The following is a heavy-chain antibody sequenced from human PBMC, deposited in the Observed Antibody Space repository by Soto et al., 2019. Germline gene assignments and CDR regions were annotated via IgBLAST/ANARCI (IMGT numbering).Heavy chain of an antibody. Sequence: SETLSLTCAVSGGSISSGGYSWSWIRQPPGKCLEWIGYIYHSGRTYYNPSLKSRVTISVDRSKNQFSLKLSSVTAADTAVYYCARAHYGDYGYGMDVWGQGTTVTVSS. D-gene: IGHD4-17*01. CDR2: IYHSGRT. CDR1: GGSISSGGYS. J-gene: IGHJ6*02. CDR3: ARAHYGDYGYGMDV. V-gene: IGHV4-30-2*01.